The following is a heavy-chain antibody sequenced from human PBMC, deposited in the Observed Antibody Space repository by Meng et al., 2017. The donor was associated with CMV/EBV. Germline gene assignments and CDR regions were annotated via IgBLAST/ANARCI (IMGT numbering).Heavy chain of an antibody. Sequence: AGSLRLSCAASGFTFSSYSMHWVRQAPGKGLEWVAVISYDGSNKYYADSVKGRFTISRDNSKNPVYLQMNSLSADDTAVDYCAGSQYEYFQHWGQGTLVTVSS. J-gene: IGHJ1*01. CDR3: AGSQYEYFQH. CDR2: ISYDGSNK. CDR1: GFTFSSYS. V-gene: IGHV3-30*04.